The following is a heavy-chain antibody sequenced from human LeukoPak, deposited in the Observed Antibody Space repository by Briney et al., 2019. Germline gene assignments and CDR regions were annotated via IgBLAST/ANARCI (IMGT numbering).Heavy chain of an antibody. CDR2: IWYDGSNK. CDR3: ASFGELPYYWDYYYYGMDV. Sequence: PGGSLRLSCAASGFTFSSYGMHWVRQAPGKGLEWVAVIWYDGSNKYYADSVEGRFTISRDNSKNTLYLQMNSLRAEDTAVYYCASFGELPYYWDYYYYGMDVWGQGTTVTVSS. J-gene: IGHJ6*02. CDR1: GFTFSSYG. V-gene: IGHV3-33*01. D-gene: IGHD3-10*01.